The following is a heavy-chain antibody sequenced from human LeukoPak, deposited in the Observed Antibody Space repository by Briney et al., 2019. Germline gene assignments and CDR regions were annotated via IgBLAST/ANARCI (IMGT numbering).Heavy chain of an antibody. CDR2: IIPIFGTA. Sequence: SVKVSCKASGGTFSSYAISWVRQAPGQGLEWMGGIIPIFGTANYAQKFQGRVTVTRDTSTSTLYMELGSLTSEDTALYYCARAHTSAPGTLFDYWGQGTLVTVSS. V-gene: IGHV1-69*05. D-gene: IGHD3-3*01. J-gene: IGHJ4*02. CDR1: GGTFSSYA. CDR3: ARAHTSAPGTLFDY.